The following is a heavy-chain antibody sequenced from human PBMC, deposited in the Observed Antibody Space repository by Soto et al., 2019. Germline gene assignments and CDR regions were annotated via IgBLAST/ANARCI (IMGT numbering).Heavy chain of an antibody. J-gene: IGHJ1*01. CDR3: ARVNRLLAEYFQH. D-gene: IGHD5-18*01. CDR2: IYYSGST. CDR1: GGSISRGGYY. Sequence: PSETLSLTCTVSGGSISRGGYYWSWIRQHPGKGLEWIGYIYYSGSTYYNPSLKSRVTISVDTSKNQFSLKLSSVTAADTAVYYCARVNRLLAEYFQHWGQGPLVTVS. V-gene: IGHV4-31*03.